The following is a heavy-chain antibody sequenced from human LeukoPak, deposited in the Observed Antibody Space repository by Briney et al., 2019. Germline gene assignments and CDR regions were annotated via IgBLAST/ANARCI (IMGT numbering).Heavy chain of an antibody. D-gene: IGHD3-3*01. Sequence: SETLSLTCTVSGGSINRSNYYWGWIRQPPGKTLEWIGSVFYSGSTHYNPSLKSRVTISVDTSQNQFSLKLSSVTAADTAVYYCASTSTIFGVVHYYFDYWGQGTLVTVSS. CDR3: ASTSTIFGVVHYYFDY. CDR1: GGSINRSNYY. CDR2: VFYSGST. V-gene: IGHV4-39*01. J-gene: IGHJ4*02.